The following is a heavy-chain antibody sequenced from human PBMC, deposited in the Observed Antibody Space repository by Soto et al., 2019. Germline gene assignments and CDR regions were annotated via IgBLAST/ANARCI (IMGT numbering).Heavy chain of an antibody. J-gene: IGHJ4*02. CDR1: GFTFTSSA. CDR3: AAGVATGDYLDY. CDR2: IVVGSGNT. V-gene: IGHV1-58*01. D-gene: IGHD4-17*01. Sequence: ASVKVSCKASGFTFTSSAVQWVRQARGQRLEWIGWIVVGSGNTNYAQKFQERVTITRDMSTSTAYMELSSLRSEDTAVYYCAAGVATGDYLDYWGQGTLVTVSS.